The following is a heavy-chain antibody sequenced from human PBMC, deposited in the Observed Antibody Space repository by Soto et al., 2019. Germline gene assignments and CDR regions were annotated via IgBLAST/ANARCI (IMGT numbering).Heavy chain of an antibody. D-gene: IGHD3-3*01. CDR2: INAGNGNT. Sequence: QVQLVQSGAEVKKPGASVKVSCKASGYTFTSYAMHWVRQAPGQRLEWMGWINAGNGNTKYSQKFQGRVTITRDTSASTAYMELSSLRSEDTAVYYCARDELYYDFWSGYFYYYGMDVWGQGTTVTVSS. CDR3: ARDELYYDFWSGYFYYYGMDV. CDR1: GYTFTSYA. V-gene: IGHV1-3*01. J-gene: IGHJ6*02.